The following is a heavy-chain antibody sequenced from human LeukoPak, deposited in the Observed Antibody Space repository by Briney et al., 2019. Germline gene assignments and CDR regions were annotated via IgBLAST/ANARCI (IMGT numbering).Heavy chain of an antibody. J-gene: IGHJ3*02. D-gene: IGHD2-15*01. CDR1: GYTFTSYY. CDR2: INPSGGST. CDR3: ASQIVVVVAAIESYAFDI. Sequence: VASVKVSCKASGYTFTSYYMHWVRQAPGQGLEWMGIINPSGGSTSYAQKFQGRVTMTRDMSTSTVYMELSSLRSEDTAVYYCASQIVVVVAAIESYAFDIWGQGTMVTVSS. V-gene: IGHV1-46*01.